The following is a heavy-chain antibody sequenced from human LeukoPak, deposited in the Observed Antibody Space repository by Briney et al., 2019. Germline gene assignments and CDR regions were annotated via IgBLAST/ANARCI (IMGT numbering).Heavy chain of an antibody. CDR3: AKDTSIGKYCTNGVCSPFDY. J-gene: IGHJ4*02. D-gene: IGHD2-8*01. V-gene: IGHV3-23*01. CDR1: GLTFISYA. CDR2: ISDSGDYT. Sequence: GGSLTLSCAGSGLTFISYAMSWVRQAPGQGLEWVSVISDSGDYTSYADSVRGRFTISRDNSRNTLYLQMISLRPEDTAVYYCAKDTSIGKYCTNGVCSPFDYWGQGTLVTVSS.